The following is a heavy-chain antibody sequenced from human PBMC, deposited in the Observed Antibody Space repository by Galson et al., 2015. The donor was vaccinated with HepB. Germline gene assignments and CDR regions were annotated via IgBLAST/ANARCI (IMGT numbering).Heavy chain of an antibody. CDR1: GYTFTDYY. J-gene: IGHJ3*02. D-gene: IGHD1-20*01. V-gene: IGHV1-2*02. CDR2: INPNNGGT. Sequence: SVKVSCKASGYTFTDYYIYWVRQAPGQGLEWVGWINPNNGGTNSAQKFRVRVTMTRDTSISTAYMELTALRSDDTAVYYCARDHLTYDAFDIWGQGTMVTVHS. CDR3: ARDHLTYDAFDI.